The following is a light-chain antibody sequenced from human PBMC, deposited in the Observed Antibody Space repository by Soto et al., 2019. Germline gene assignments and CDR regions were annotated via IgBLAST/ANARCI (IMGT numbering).Light chain of an antibody. CDR2: AAS. J-gene: IGKJ5*01. CDR3: KQSYSAPAIT. Sequence: DIQMTQSPSSLSASVGDRLTITCRASQSISNHLNWYQQRPGKAPKLLIYAASSLQSGVPSRFSGSGSGTDFTLTISSLQPEDFATYYCKQSYSAPAITFGQGTRLDI. CDR1: QSISNH. V-gene: IGKV1-39*01.